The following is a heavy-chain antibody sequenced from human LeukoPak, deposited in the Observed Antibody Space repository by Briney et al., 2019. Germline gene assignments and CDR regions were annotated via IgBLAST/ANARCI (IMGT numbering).Heavy chain of an antibody. CDR3: ARLRPNYGGNSVLDY. D-gene: IGHD4-23*01. CDR1: GGTFSSYA. J-gene: IGHJ4*02. V-gene: IGHV1-69*13. Sequence: SVKVSCKASGGTFSSYAISWVRQAPGQGLEWMGGIIPIFGTANYAQKFQGRVTITADESTSTAYMELSSLRSEDTAVYYCARLRPNYGGNSVLDYWGQGTLVTVSS. CDR2: IIPIFGTA.